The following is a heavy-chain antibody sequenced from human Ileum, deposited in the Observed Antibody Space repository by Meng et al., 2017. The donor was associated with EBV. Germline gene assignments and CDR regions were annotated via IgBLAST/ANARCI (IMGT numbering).Heavy chain of an antibody. CDR3: TTDWNHCPDF. CDR1: GLTYNDPF. J-gene: IGHJ2*01. V-gene: IGHV3-72*01. D-gene: IGHD1-14*01. Sequence: EVQPGGSGGGLVQPGGSLGRSCAASGLTYNDPFMNWVRQAPGKGLQWVGRIRDKANSYSTEYAASVKGRFTISRDDSKNLLYLQMNSLKSEDTAVYYCTTDWNHCPDFWGRGTLVTVSS. CDR2: IRDKANSYST.